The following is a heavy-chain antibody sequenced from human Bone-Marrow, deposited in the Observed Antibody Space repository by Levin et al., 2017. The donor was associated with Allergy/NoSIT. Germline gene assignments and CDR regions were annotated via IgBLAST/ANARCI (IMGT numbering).Heavy chain of an antibody. CDR3: AKETSICSSTSCYPPDY. CDR1: GFTFSSYA. Sequence: AGGSLRLSCAASGFTFSSYAMSWVRQAPGKGLEWVSAISGSGGSTYYADSVKGRFTISRDNSKNTLYLQMNSLRAEDTAVYYCAKETSICSSTSCYPPDYWGQGTLVTVSS. J-gene: IGHJ4*02. CDR2: ISGSGGST. D-gene: IGHD2-2*01. V-gene: IGHV3-23*01.